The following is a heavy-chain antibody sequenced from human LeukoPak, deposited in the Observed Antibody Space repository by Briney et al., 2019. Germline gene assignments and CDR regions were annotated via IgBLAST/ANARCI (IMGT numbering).Heavy chain of an antibody. Sequence: SQTLSLTCVLSGDSVSSKNGAWSWIRQSPSRGLEWLGRTYYRSKWYNDYAESMEGRMTISQDTSKNQYSLHLNSVTPDDTAVYYCARDFGTTGWHTFDYWGQGTLVTVSS. CDR3: ARDFGTTGWHTFDY. D-gene: IGHD6-19*01. CDR1: GDSVSSKNGA. CDR2: TYYRSKWYN. J-gene: IGHJ4*02. V-gene: IGHV6-1*01.